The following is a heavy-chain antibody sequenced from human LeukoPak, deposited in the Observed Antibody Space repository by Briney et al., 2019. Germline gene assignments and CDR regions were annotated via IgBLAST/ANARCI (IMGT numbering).Heavy chain of an antibody. CDR1: GGSISSYY. Sequence: PSETLSLTCTVSGGSISSYYWSWIRQPPGKGLEWIGYIYYSGSTNYNPSLKSRVTISVDTSKNQFSLKLSSVTAADTAVYYCARHAGRYFDWLGDWYFDLWGRGTLVTVSS. V-gene: IGHV4-59*08. J-gene: IGHJ2*01. CDR3: ARHAGRYFDWLGDWYFDL. CDR2: IYYSGST. D-gene: IGHD3-9*01.